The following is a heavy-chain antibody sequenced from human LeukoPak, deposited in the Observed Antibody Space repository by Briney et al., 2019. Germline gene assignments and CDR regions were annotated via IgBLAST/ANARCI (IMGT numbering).Heavy chain of an antibody. CDR1: GGSFSGYY. D-gene: IGHD1-1*01. CDR2: ISHTEGT. CDR3: ARVPDITARPCDS. Sequence: PSEALSLTCAVYGGSFSGYYWTLIRQTPGKGLEWIGEISHTEGTNYNPSLKSRITISVDSSKQQFSLKMTSVTAADTGAYYCARVPDITARPCDSWGPGTLVIVSS. V-gene: IGHV4-34*01. J-gene: IGHJ4*02.